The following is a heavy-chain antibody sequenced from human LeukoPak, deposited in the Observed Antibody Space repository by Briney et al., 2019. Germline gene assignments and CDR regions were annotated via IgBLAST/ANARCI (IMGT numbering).Heavy chain of an antibody. CDR2: ISSSSSTI. J-gene: IGHJ4*02. Sequence: GGSLRLSCAASGFTFSSYSMNWVRQAPGKGLEWVSYISSSSSTIYYADSVKGRFTISRDNAKNSLYLQMNSLRDEDTAVYYWARGYDYVWGSYRYTGYFDYWGEGTLVTVSS. D-gene: IGHD3-16*02. CDR3: ARGYDYVWGSYRYTGYFDY. CDR1: GFTFSSYS. V-gene: IGHV3-48*02.